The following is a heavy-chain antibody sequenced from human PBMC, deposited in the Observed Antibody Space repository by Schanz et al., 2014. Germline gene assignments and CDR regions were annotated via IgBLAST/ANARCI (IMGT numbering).Heavy chain of an antibody. D-gene: IGHD3-10*01. CDR3: ARDPQYYYGSGRGY. J-gene: IGHJ4*02. CDR2: ITPTLGKV. V-gene: IGHV1-69*08. Sequence: QDQLVQSGAEVKKPGSSVKVSCKASGGTFRSYTVSWVRQAPGQGLEWMGRITPTLGKVDYAQKFQGRVTITADISTSTAYMELISLTSEDTAVYYCARDPQYYYGSGRGYWGQGTLVTVST. CDR1: GGTFRSYT.